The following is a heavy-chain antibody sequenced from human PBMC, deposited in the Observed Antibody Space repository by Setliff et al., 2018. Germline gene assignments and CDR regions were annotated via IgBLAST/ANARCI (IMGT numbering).Heavy chain of an antibody. V-gene: IGHV4-61*02. CDR1: GGSISSGDHY. D-gene: IGHD3-10*01. CDR3: ARVSSYGSGSYYYYYYGMDV. J-gene: IGHJ6*02. CDR2: IHASGST. Sequence: PSETLSLTCTVSGGSISSGDHYWSWIRQPAGKGLEWIGRIHASGSTNYNPSLKSRVTISVDTSKNQFSLKLSSVTAADTAVYYCARVSSYGSGSYYYYYYGMDVWGQGTTVTVSS.